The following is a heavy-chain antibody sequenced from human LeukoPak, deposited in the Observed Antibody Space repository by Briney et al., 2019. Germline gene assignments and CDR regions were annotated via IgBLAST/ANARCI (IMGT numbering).Heavy chain of an antibody. D-gene: IGHD2-15*01. Sequence: GASVKVSCKASGYTFTSYGISWVRQARGQGLEWMGGIIPIFATANYAQKFQGRVTITADESTSTVYMELSSLRAEDTAVYYCAREDIVEMDVWGKGTTVTVSS. J-gene: IGHJ6*04. V-gene: IGHV1-69*13. CDR3: AREDIVEMDV. CDR1: GYTFTSYG. CDR2: IIPIFATA.